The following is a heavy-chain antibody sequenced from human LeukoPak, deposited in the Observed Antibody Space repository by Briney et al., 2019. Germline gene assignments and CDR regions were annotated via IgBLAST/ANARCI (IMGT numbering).Heavy chain of an antibody. V-gene: IGHV3-74*01. CDR1: GFTLSSNW. Sequence: GGSLRLSCAGSGFTLSSNWMHWVRQGPGKGLVWVSRIYSDGSRTNYADSVKGRFTISRDNSKNTLYLQMNSLRAEDTAVYYCARDYYDSSGYLNWGQGTLVTVSS. D-gene: IGHD3-22*01. CDR3: ARDYYDSSGYLN. CDR2: IYSDGSRT. J-gene: IGHJ4*02.